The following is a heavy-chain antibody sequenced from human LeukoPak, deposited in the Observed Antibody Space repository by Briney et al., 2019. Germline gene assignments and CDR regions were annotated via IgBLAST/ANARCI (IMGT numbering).Heavy chain of an antibody. D-gene: IGHD3-3*01. CDR1: GFTFSDYY. J-gene: IGHJ4*02. CDR2: ISSSGSTI. CDR3: ASGSRSGYYVFDY. Sequence: GGSLRLSCAASGFTFSDYYMSWIRQAPGKGLEWVSYISSSGSTIYYADSLKGRFTISRDNAKNSPYLQMNSLRAEDTAVYYCASGSRSGYYVFDYWGQGTLVTVSS. V-gene: IGHV3-11*01.